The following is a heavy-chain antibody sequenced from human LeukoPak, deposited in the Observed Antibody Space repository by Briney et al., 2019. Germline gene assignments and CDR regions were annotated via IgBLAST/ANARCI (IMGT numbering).Heavy chain of an antibody. D-gene: IGHD3-10*01. J-gene: IGHJ4*02. Sequence: PGGSLRLCCAASGFTFSSYAMSWVRQAPGKGLEWVSAISGSSGSTYYADSVKGRFTISRDNSKNTLYLQMNSLRAEDTAVYYCAKSPSITMVRGVIPFDYWGQGTLVTVSS. CDR3: AKSPSITMVRGVIPFDY. V-gene: IGHV3-23*01. CDR1: GFTFSSYA. CDR2: ISGSSGST.